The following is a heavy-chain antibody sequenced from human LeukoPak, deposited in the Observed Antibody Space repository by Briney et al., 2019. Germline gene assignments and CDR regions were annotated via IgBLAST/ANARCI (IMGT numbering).Heavy chain of an antibody. V-gene: IGHV4-34*01. CDR3: ARGLSGWYHTKYYFGY. J-gene: IGHJ4*02. Sequence: SETLSLTCAVYGGSFSGYYWSWIRQPPGKGLEWIGEINHSGSTNYNPSLKSRVTISVDTSKNQFSLKLSSVTAADTAVYYCARGLSGWYHTKYYFGYWGQGTLVTVSS. D-gene: IGHD6-19*01. CDR2: INHSGST. CDR1: GGSFSGYY.